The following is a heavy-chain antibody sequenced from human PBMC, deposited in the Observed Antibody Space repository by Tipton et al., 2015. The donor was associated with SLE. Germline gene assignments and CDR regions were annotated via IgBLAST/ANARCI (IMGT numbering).Heavy chain of an antibody. J-gene: IGHJ3*01. V-gene: IGHV4-59*08. D-gene: IGHD2-2*01. CDR1: GASISSYY. CDR3: ARHYHPVVGERYAFDL. CDR2: ISDSGST. Sequence: TLSLTCTVPGASISSYYWSWIRQPPGKGLEWVGYISDSGSTNYNPSLQTRVTIPMDTSKNQVSLKLSTLTAADTAGYYCARHYHPVVGERYAFDLWGQGKMVTVSS.